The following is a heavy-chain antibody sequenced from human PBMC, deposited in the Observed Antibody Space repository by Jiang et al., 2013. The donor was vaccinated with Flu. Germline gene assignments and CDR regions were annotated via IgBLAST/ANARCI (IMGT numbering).Heavy chain of an antibody. CDR3: ATRSGSGFDI. J-gene: IGHJ3*02. D-gene: IGHD1-26*01. V-gene: IGHV4-59*01. Sequence: PGLVKPSETLSLTCTVSGGSISSYYWNWIRQPPGKGLEWIGYIYYGAGTDYNPSLKSRVTISVDTSKNQFSLKLSSVTTADTAVYYCATRSGSGFDIWGQGTMVTVSS. CDR2: IYYGAGT. CDR1: GGSISSYY.